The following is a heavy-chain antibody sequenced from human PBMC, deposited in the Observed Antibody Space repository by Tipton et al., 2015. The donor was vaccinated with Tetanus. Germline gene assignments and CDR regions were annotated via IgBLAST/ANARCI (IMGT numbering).Heavy chain of an antibody. V-gene: IGHV3-33*01. CDR1: GFIFSSYG. D-gene: IGHD6-19*01. CDR2: SWYDGTDK. Sequence: SLRLSCAASGFIFSSYGIHWVRQAPGKGLEWVAVSWYDGTDKYYADSVKGRFTISRDNSESTLYLHMNSLRAEETAVYYCAGENSVAATRSFDFWGQGALVTVSS. J-gene: IGHJ4*02. CDR3: AGENSVAATRSFDF.